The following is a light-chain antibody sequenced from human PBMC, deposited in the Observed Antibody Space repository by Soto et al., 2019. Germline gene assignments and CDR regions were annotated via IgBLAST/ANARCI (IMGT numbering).Light chain of an antibody. V-gene: IGKV3-15*01. CDR2: GAS. J-gene: IGKJ1*01. Sequence: EIVMTQSPATLSVSPGERVTLSCRASQSVSSNLAWYQQKPGQGPRLLIYGASTRATGIPARFSGSGSGTEFTLTISRLQSEDFAVYYCQLYRTFGQGTKVEIK. CDR1: QSVSSN. CDR3: QLYRT.